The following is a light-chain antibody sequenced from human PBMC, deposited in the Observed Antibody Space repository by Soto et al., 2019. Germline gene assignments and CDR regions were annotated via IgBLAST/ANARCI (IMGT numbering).Light chain of an antibody. CDR2: DAS. J-gene: IGKJ4*01. CDR3: QQYNNWPLLT. V-gene: IGKV3-15*01. Sequence: EIVMTQSPATLSVSPGERATLSCRASQSVSSNLAWYQQKPGQAPRLLIYDASTRATGIPARFSGSGSGTEFTLTISSLRSEDFAVYYCQQYNNWPLLTFGGGTKVEIK. CDR1: QSVSSN.